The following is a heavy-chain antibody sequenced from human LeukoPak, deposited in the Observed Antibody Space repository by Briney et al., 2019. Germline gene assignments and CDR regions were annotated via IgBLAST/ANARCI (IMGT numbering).Heavy chain of an antibody. V-gene: IGHV2-5*02. CDR2: IYWDDDK. CDR1: GFSLSTSGVG. CDR3: AHFRLSSDAFDI. Sequence: KASGPTLVNPTQTLTLTCTFSGFSLSTSGVGMGWIRQPPGKALEWLALIYWDDDKRYSPSLKSRLTITKDTSKNQVVLTMNNMDPVDTATYFCAHFRLSSDAFDIWGHGTMVSVSS. D-gene: IGHD2/OR15-2a*01. J-gene: IGHJ3*02.